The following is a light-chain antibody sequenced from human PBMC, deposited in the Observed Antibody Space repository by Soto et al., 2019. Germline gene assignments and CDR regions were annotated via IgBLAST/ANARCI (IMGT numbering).Light chain of an antibody. J-gene: IGLJ1*01. CDR3: GSYTTYRPYV. CDR1: SSDIGGSNY. V-gene: IGLV2-14*01. CDR2: EVS. Sequence: QSALTQPASVSGSPGQSITISCTGTSSDIGGSNYVSWYQQHPGKAPKLMIFEVSNRPSGVSDRFSGSKSGNTASLTISGLQADDEADYYCGSYTTYRPYVFGSGTKLTVL.